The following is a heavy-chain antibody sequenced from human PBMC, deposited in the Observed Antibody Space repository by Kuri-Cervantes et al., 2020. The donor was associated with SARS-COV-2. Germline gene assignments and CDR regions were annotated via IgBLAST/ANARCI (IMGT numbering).Heavy chain of an antibody. CDR1: GFSFNDYF. J-gene: IGHJ4*02. CDR3: ATGFTCVWFRPLAY. D-gene: IGHD3-10*01. Sequence: GSLRLSCAASGFSFNDYFLTSLRQTPGWRLEWVSIITDSATTSHNADSVKGRFTISRDNSKNTMYLQMNNLEVEHTAVYFCATGFTCVWFRPLAYWGQGSLVTVSS. CDR2: ITDSATTS. V-gene: IGHV3-23*01.